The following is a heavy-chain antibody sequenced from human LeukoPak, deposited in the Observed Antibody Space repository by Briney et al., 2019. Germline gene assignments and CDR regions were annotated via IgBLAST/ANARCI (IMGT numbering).Heavy chain of an antibody. J-gene: IGHJ4*02. V-gene: IGHV4-59*01. CDR2: IYYSGST. CDR1: GGSISSYH. Sequence: PSETLSLTCTVSGGSISSYHWRWIRQPPGKGLEWIGYIYYSGSTNYNPSLKSRVTISIDTSKNQFPLKLSSVTAADTAVYYCARLAYFWGQGTLVTVSS. CDR3: ARLAYF.